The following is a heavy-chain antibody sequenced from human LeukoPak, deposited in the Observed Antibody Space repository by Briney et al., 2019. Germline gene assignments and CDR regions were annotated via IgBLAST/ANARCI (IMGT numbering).Heavy chain of an antibody. CDR2: INHSGST. CDR3: ARGGLYPSPMDV. D-gene: IGHD2-8*01. CDR1: GGSFSGYY. J-gene: IGHJ6*02. Sequence: SETLSLTCAVYGGSFSGYYWSWIRQPPGKGLEWIGEINHSGSTNYNPSLKSRVTISVDTSKNQFSPKLSSVTAADTAVYYCARGGLYPSPMDVWGQGTTVTVSS. V-gene: IGHV4-34*01.